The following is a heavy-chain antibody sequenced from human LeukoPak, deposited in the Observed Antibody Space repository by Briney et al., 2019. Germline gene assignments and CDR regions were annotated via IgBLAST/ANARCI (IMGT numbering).Heavy chain of an antibody. D-gene: IGHD6-13*01. CDR1: EFTFSGYW. CDR2: INQEGSEK. J-gene: IGHJ4*02. CDR3: ARDGFVGAADY. V-gene: IGHV3-7*01. Sequence: GGPLTLSCAASEFTFSGYWMNWLRQAPGKGPEWVAKINQEGSEKNYVESGKGRFTTSRDTATNSLFLQMNSLTVEDTAVFYCARDGFVGAADYWGQGTLVTVSS.